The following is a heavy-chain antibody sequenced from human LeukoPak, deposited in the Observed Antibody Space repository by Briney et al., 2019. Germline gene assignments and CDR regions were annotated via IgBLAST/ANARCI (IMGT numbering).Heavy chain of an antibody. CDR1: GFTFSSYE. CDR3: ARAYCSGGSCYSAFDY. D-gene: IGHD2-15*01. J-gene: IGHJ4*02. CDR2: ISSSSSYI. V-gene: IGHV3-21*01. Sequence: GGSLRLSCAASGFTFSSYEMNWVRQAPGKGLEWVSSISSSSSYIYYADSVKGRFTISRDNAKNSLYLQMNSLRAEDTAVYYCARAYCSGGSCYSAFDYWGQGTLVTVSS.